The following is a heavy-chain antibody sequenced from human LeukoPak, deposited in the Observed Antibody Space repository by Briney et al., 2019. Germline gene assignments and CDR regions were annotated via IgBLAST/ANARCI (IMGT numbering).Heavy chain of an antibody. D-gene: IGHD3-9*01. Sequence: ASVKVSCKASGYTFTSYYMHWVRQAPGQGLEGMGVINPSGGSTSYAQKFQGRVTMTRDTSTSTVYMELSSLRSEDTAVYYCARAVDILTGYEWYFDYWGQGTLVTVSS. CDR3: ARAVDILTGYEWYFDY. J-gene: IGHJ4*02. CDR2: INPSGGST. V-gene: IGHV1-46*01. CDR1: GYTFTSYY.